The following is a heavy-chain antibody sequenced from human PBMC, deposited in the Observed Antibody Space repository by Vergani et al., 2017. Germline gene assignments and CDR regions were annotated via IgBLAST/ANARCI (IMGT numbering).Heavy chain of an antibody. V-gene: IGHV4-61*02. Sequence: QVQLQESSPRLVRPSQTLSLTCTVSGGSINTGAYYWSWIRQPAGKGLEWIGRVYTSGMTNYNPSLKSRVTILVDRSKSQLSLKLTSVTAADTAVYYCARQKDYYMDVWGKGATVTVS. CDR1: GGSINTGAYY. CDR3: ARQKDYYMDV. J-gene: IGHJ6*03. CDR2: VYTSGMT.